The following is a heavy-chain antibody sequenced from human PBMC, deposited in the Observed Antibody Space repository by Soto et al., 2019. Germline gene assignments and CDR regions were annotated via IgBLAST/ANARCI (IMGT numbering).Heavy chain of an antibody. D-gene: IGHD2-15*01. J-gene: IGHJ4*02. CDR1: GYTFTSYD. CDR3: ARGQRLEVGGPHFDY. V-gene: IGHV1-8*01. CDR2: MNPNSGNT. Sequence: ASLKVSCKASGYTFTSYDINWVRQATGQGLEWMGWMNPNSGNTGYAQKFQGRVTMTRNTSISTAYMELSSLRSEDTAVYYCARGQRLEVGGPHFDYWGQGTLVTVSS.